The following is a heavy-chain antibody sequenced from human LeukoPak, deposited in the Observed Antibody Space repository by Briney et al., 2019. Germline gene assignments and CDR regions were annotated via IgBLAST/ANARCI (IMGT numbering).Heavy chain of an antibody. CDR2: ISAYNGNR. J-gene: IGHJ4*02. CDR3: ARAGGGHGSSPYDY. D-gene: IGHD6-6*01. V-gene: IGHV1-18*04. CDR1: GYTFTGYY. Sequence: GASVKVSCKASGYTFTGYYMHWVRQAPGQGLEWMGWISAYNGNRNYAQKLQGRVTMTTDTSTSTAYLELRSLRSDDTAVYYCARAGGGHGSSPYDYWGQGTLVTVSS.